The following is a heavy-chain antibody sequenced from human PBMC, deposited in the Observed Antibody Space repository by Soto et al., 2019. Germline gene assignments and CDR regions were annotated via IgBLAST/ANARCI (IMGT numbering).Heavy chain of an antibody. Sequence: QVQLVESGGGVVQPGRSLRLSCAASGFTFSSYGMHWVRQAPGKGLEGVAVIWYDGSNKYYADSVKGRFTNSRDNSKNTLYLQMNSLRAEDTAVYYCARDSYSSSSGYYYYGMDVWGQGTTVTVSS. CDR2: IWYDGSNK. CDR3: ARDSYSSSSGYYYYGMDV. V-gene: IGHV3-33*01. J-gene: IGHJ6*02. CDR1: GFTFSSYG. D-gene: IGHD6-6*01.